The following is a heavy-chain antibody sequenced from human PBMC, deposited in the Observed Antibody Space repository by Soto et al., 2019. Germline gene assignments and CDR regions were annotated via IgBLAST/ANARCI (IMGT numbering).Heavy chain of an antibody. D-gene: IGHD3-3*01. V-gene: IGHV5-51*01. CDR3: ARQGDFWSGYKGYYYYYYYMDV. J-gene: IGHJ6*03. CDR1: GYSFTRYW. Sequence: GESLKISCKGSGYSFTRYWIGWVRQMPGKGLEWMGIIHPGDSDTRYSPSFQGQVTISADKSISTAYLQWSSLKASDTAMYYCARQGDFWSGYKGYYYYYYYMDVWGKGTTVTVSS. CDR2: IHPGDSDT.